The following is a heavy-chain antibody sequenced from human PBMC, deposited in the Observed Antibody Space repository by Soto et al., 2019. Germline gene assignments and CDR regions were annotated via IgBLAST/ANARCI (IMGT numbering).Heavy chain of an antibody. Sequence: QVQLQQWGAGLLKPSETLSLTCAVYGGSFSGYYWSWIRQPPGKGLEWIGEINHSGSTNYNPSRKSRGTRAVDTSKNQFALKLSSVTAAGTAVYYCARGIEQWLVYYFDYWGQGTLVTVSS. D-gene: IGHD6-19*01. CDR1: GGSFSGYY. J-gene: IGHJ4*02. V-gene: IGHV4-34*01. CDR2: INHSGST. CDR3: ARGIEQWLVYYFDY.